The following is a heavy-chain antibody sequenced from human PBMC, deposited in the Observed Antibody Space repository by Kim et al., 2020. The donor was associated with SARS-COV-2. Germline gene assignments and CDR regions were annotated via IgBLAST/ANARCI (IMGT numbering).Heavy chain of an antibody. CDR1: GFTFSSYS. J-gene: IGHJ2*01. Sequence: VGSLRLSCAASGFTFSSYSMNWVRQAPGKGLEWVSSISSSSSYIYYADSVKGRFTISRDNAKNSLYLQKNSLRAEDTAVYYCARAVDYYDSSGYYYGGGLRYFYLWGRGTLVTVSS. V-gene: IGHV3-21*01. CDR2: ISSSSSYI. CDR3: ARAVDYYDSSGYYYGGGLRYFYL. D-gene: IGHD3-22*01.